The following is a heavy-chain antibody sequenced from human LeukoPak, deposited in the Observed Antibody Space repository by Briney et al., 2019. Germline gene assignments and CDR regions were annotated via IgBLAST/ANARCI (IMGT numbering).Heavy chain of an antibody. CDR2: ISSSGNTI. J-gene: IGHJ4*02. V-gene: IGHV3-11*01. Sequence: GGSLRLSCAASGFTFSDYYMSWIRQAPGKGLEWVSYISSSGNTIYYADSVKGRFTISRDNAKKSLYLQMNRLRAEDTAVYYCARDSSGYYAADYWGQGTLVTVSS. CDR3: ARDSSGYYAADY. D-gene: IGHD3-22*01. CDR1: GFTFSDYY.